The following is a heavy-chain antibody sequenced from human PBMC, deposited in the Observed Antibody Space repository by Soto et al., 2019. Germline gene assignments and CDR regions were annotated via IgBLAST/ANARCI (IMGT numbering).Heavy chain of an antibody. CDR2: IWYDGSNK. V-gene: IGHV3-33*01. CDR1: GFTFSSYG. D-gene: IGHD2-15*01. CDR3: AGAGICSGGSCYSARDSYDHYYGMDV. J-gene: IGHJ6*02. Sequence: GGSLRLSCAASGFTFSSYGMHWVRQAPGKGLEWVAVIWYDGSNKYYADSVKGRFTISRDNSKNTLYLQMNSLRAEDTAVYYCAGAGICSGGSCYSARDSYDHYYGMDVWGQGTTVTVSS.